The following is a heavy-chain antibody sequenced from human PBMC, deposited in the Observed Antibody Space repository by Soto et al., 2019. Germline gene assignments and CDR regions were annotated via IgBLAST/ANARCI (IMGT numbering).Heavy chain of an antibody. Sequence: QVQLVQSGAEVKKPGSSVKVSCKASGGTFSSYAISWVRQAPGQGLEWMGGIIPIFGTANYAQKFQGRVTITADKSTSTGYMELSSLRSEDTAVYYCARGTERYNWNYDAYWGQGTLVTVSS. CDR2: IIPIFGTA. J-gene: IGHJ4*02. CDR1: GGTFSSYA. CDR3: ARGTERYNWNYDAY. V-gene: IGHV1-69*06. D-gene: IGHD1-7*01.